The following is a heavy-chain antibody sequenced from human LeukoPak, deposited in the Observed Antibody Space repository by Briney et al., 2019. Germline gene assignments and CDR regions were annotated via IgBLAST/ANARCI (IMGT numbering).Heavy chain of an antibody. Sequence: GGSLRLFCAASGFTFDDYGMSWVRQAPGKGLEWVSGINWNGGSTGYADSVKGRFTISRDNAKNSLYLQMNSLRAEDTALYYCARMVPYSGSYFLDYWGQGTLVTVSS. CDR3: ARMVPYSGSYFLDY. CDR2: INWNGGST. D-gene: IGHD1-26*01. J-gene: IGHJ4*02. V-gene: IGHV3-20*04. CDR1: GFTFDDYG.